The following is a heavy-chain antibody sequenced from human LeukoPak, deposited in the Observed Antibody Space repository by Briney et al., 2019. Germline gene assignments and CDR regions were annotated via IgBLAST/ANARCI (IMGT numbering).Heavy chain of an antibody. CDR3: ARDGSSSGWFDP. CDR2: ISAYNGNT. V-gene: IGHV1-18*01. D-gene: IGHD6-13*01. CDR1: GGTFRTFA. Sequence: ASVKVSCKASGGTFRTFAISWVRQAPGQGLEWMGWISAYNGNTNYAQKLQGRVTMTTDTSTSTAYMELRSLRSDDAAVYHCARDGSSSGWFDPWGQGTLVTVSS. J-gene: IGHJ5*02.